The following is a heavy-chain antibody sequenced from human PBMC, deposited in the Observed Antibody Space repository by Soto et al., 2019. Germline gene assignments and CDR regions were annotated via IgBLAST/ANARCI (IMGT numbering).Heavy chain of an antibody. V-gene: IGHV4-59*01. Sequence: SETLSLTCTVSGGSISSYYWSWIRQPPGKGLEWIGYIYYSGSTNYNPSLKSRVTISVDTSKNQFSLKLSSVTAADTAVYYCASSTPNYDFWSGYPTPQFYYYYMDVWGKGTTVTVSS. D-gene: IGHD3-3*01. CDR3: ASSTPNYDFWSGYPTPQFYYYYMDV. J-gene: IGHJ6*03. CDR2: IYYSGST. CDR1: GGSISSYY.